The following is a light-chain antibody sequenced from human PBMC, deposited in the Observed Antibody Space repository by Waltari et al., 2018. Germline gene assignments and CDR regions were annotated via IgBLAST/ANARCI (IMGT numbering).Light chain of an antibody. J-gene: IGKJ2*01. CDR1: QSISSY. V-gene: IGKV1-39*01. CDR2: AAS. Sequence: DIHMTQSPSSLSASVGDRVTITCRGSQSISSYLNWYQQKPGKAPKLLIYAASSLHSGVPSRFRGRGSGTAFTLTISSLQHEDFATYYCQQSYSTPHTFGQGTKLEIK. CDR3: QQSYSTPHT.